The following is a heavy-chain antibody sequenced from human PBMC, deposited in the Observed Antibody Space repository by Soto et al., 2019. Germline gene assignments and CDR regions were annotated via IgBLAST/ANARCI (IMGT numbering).Heavy chain of an antibody. V-gene: IGHV1-18*04. CDR3: ARDIRDSSGYYQTYYYYGMDV. Sequence: VASVKVSCKASGYTFTSYGISWVRQAPGQGLEWMGWISAYNGNTNYAQKLQGRVTMTTDTSTSTAYMELRSPRSDDTAVYYCARDIRDSSGYYQTYYYYGMDVWGQGTTVTVSS. CDR1: GYTFTSYG. J-gene: IGHJ6*02. D-gene: IGHD3-22*01. CDR2: ISAYNGNT.